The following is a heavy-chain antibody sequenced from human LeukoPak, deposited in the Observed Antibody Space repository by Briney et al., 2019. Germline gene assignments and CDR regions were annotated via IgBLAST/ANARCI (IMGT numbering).Heavy chain of an antibody. V-gene: IGHV4-61*02. CDR3: ARDSSNWNAFDI. J-gene: IGHJ3*02. D-gene: IGHD6-13*01. Sequence: SETLSLTCTVSGGSINSGSDYWSWIRQPAGKGLEWIGRIFTSGSTNYNPSLKSRVNISVDTSKNQFSLKLSSVTAADTAVYYCARDSSNWNAFDIWGQGTMVTVSS. CDR2: IFTSGST. CDR1: GGSINSGSDY.